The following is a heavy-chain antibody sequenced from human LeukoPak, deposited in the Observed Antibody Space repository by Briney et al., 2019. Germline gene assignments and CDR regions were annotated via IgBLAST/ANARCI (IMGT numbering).Heavy chain of an antibody. V-gene: IGHV3-11*01. CDR2: IFNSGTTI. D-gene: IGHD4-17*01. CDR3: ARGHYGLDY. CDR1: RFTFSDWY. Sequence: PGGSLRLSCAVSRFTFSDWYMSWIRQAPGKGPEWVSYIFNSGTTIYYADSVKGRFTISRDNAMNSLYLHMNSLRAEDTAVYYCARGHYGLDYWGQGTQVTVSS. J-gene: IGHJ4*02.